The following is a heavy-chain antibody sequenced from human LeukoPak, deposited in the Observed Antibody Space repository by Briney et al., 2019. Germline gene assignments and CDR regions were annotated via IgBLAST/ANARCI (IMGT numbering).Heavy chain of an antibody. V-gene: IGHV2-5*01. CDR3: AHSRQMAYSYGSGSFYFGGRKGGEGCFDP. J-gene: IGHJ5*02. D-gene: IGHD3-10*01. CDR2: IYWNDDK. CDR1: GFSLSTRGVG. Sequence: SGPTLVKPTQTLTLTCTFSGFSLSTRGVGVGWIRQPPGKALEWLAVIYWNDDKRYSPSLKSRLTITKDSSKNQVVLTMTNMDPVDTATYYCAHSRQMAYSYGSGSFYFGGRKGGEGCFDPWGQGTLVTVSS.